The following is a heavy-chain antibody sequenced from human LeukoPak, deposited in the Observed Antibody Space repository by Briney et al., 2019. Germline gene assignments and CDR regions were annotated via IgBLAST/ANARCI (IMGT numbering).Heavy chain of an antibody. Sequence: PSETLSLTCTVSGGSVSSGRYYWSWLRQPPGKGLEWIGYFNYSGSTNYNPSLKTRVTISVDTSKNQFSLKVSSVTAADTAVYYCARKRTGDQGYYFDYWGQGTLVTVSS. CDR2: FNYSGST. CDR3: ARKRTGDQGYYFDY. CDR1: GGSVSSGRYY. D-gene: IGHD1-1*01. J-gene: IGHJ4*02. V-gene: IGHV4-61*01.